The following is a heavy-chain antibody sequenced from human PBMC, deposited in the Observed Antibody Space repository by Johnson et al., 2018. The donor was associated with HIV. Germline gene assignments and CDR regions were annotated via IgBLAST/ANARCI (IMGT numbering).Heavy chain of an antibody. CDR1: GFPVSSYA. CDR2: ISYDGTNK. Sequence: VESGGGVVQPGRSLRLSCAASGFPVSSYAMHWVRQAPGKGLEWVAVISYDGTNKYYADSVKGRLTISRDNSKNTLYLEMNSLRAEDTAVYYCAKDFGLDWGNGFDIWGQGTMVTVSS. CDR3: AKDFGLDWGNGFDI. J-gene: IGHJ3*02. D-gene: IGHD3-16*01. V-gene: IGHV3-30-3*01.